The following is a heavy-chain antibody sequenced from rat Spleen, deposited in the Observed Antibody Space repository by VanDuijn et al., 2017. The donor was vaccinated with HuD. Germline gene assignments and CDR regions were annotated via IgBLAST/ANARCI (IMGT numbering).Heavy chain of an antibody. D-gene: IGHD4-3*01. CDR1: GFTFSHYA. J-gene: IGHJ2*01. CDR2: IIYDGTST. Sequence: EVQLVETGGGLVQPGRSLKLSCAASGFTFSHYAMAWVRQSPKKGLEWVATIIYDGTSTCYPDSVKGRFTISRDNAENTVYLQMNSLRSEDTATYYCAVSGYGFWGQGVMVTVSS. CDR3: AVSGYGF. V-gene: IGHV5-17*01.